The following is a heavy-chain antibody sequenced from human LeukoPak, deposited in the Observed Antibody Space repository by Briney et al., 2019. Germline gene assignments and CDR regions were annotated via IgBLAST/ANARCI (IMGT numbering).Heavy chain of an antibody. D-gene: IGHD6-13*01. CDR2: ISSDGGST. Sequence: TGGSLRLSCSASGFTFSSYAMHWVRQAPGKGLEYVSSISSDGGSTYYADSVKGRFTISRDNSKNTLSLQMSSLRAEDTAVYYCATDRYTSSWPRTDYWGQGTLVTVSS. J-gene: IGHJ4*02. V-gene: IGHV3-64D*09. CDR1: GFTFSSYA. CDR3: ATDRYTSSWPRTDY.